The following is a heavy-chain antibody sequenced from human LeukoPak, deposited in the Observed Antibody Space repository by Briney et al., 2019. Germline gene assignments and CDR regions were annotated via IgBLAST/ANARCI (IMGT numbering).Heavy chain of an antibody. J-gene: IGHJ6*02. V-gene: IGHV5-51*01. CDR1: GYSFTSYW. CDR3: ARSPYGDYVPYYGMDV. Sequence: GESLKISCKGSGYSFTSYWLGWVRQMPGKGLEWMGIIYPGDSDTRYSPSFQGQVTISADKSISTAYLQWSSLKASDTAMYYCARSPYGDYVPYYGMDVWGQGTTVTVSS. CDR2: IYPGDSDT. D-gene: IGHD4-17*01.